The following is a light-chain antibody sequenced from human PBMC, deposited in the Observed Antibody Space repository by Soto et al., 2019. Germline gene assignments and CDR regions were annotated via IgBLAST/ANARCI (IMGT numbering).Light chain of an antibody. V-gene: IGKV3-15*01. Sequence: EIVMTQSPATLSVSPGERATLSCRASQSVSSNLAWYQKKPGQAPRLLIYGASTRATGIPASFSGSGSGTEFTLTIRRLQSEDSAVYDCQQYNSWPYTFGQGTKVDIK. CDR2: GAS. CDR3: QQYNSWPYT. CDR1: QSVSSN. J-gene: IGKJ2*01.